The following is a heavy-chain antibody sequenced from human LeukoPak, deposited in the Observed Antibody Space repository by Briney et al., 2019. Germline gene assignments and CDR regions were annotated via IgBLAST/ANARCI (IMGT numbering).Heavy chain of an antibody. J-gene: IGHJ4*02. V-gene: IGHV3-21*06. Sequence: GGSLRLSYAASGFTFSSYSMNWVRQAPGKGLEWVSFISSSSSYIYYTDSVKGRFTISRDNAKNSLDLQMNSLRVEDTAVYYCVRDRHYIGNREVRFPYWGQGALVTVSS. CDR1: GFTFSSYS. CDR2: ISSSSSYI. CDR3: VRDRHYIGNREVRFPY. D-gene: IGHD3-10*01.